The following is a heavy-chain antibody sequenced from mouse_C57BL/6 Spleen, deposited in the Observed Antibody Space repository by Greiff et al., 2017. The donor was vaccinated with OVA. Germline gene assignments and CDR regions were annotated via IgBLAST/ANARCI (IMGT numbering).Heavy chain of an antibody. V-gene: IGHV1-20*01. J-gene: IGHJ4*01. CDR2: INPYNGDH. CDR1: GYSFTGYC. CDR3: SREGYYDYDPCAMDY. D-gene: IGHD2-4*01. Sequence: EVKLQESGPELVKPGDSVTISCKASGYSFTGYCMNWVMQCHGKSLEWIGRINPYNGDHLYNQKFKGKATLTVGNTSSTAHMELLSLTSADSSVYYLSREGYYDYDPCAMDYWGQGTSVTVSS.